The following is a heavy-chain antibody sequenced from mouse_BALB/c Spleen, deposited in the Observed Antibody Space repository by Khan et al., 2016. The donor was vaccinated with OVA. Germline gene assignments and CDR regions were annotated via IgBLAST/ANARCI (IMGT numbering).Heavy chain of an antibody. V-gene: IGHV1-4*01. D-gene: IGHD2-14*01. J-gene: IGHJ3*02. CDR1: GYTFTTYT. CDR2: INPSNGYT. CDR3: ASEGAYCRSGGCFCY. Sequence: QVQLQQSGAELARPGASVKMSCKASGYTFTTYTMHWVKQRPGQGLEWIGYINPSNGYTNYNQKFKDKSTLTADKSSSTAYMQLSSLTSDYYAVYYCASEGAYCRSGGCFCYGGQGTLVTVSA.